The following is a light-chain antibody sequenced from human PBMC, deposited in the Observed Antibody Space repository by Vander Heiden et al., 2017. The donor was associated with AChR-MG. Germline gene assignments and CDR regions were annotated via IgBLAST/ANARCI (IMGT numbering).Light chain of an antibody. J-gene: IGLJ3*02. V-gene: IGLV1-51*01. CDR1: SSNIGNNY. Sequence: QSVLTQPPPVSAAPGQKVTISCSGSSSNIGNNYVSWYQQLPETAPKLLIYDNNKRPSGIPDRFSGSKSGTSATLGITGLQTGDEADYYCGTWDSSLSAGGVFGGGTKLTVL. CDR3: GTWDSSLSAGGV. CDR2: DNN.